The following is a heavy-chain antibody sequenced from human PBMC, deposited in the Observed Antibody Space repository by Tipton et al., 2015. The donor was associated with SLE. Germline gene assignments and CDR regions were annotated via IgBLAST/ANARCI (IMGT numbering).Heavy chain of an antibody. CDR3: AGSMVRNYFDY. V-gene: IGHV4-31*03. J-gene: IGHJ4*02. CDR1: GGSISSGGYY. D-gene: IGHD3-10*01. Sequence: TLSLTCTVSGGSISSGGYYWSWIRQHPGKGLEWIGYIYYSGSTNYNPSLKSRVTISVDTSKNQFSLKLSSVTAADTAVYYCAGSMVRNYFDYWGQGTLVTVSS. CDR2: IYYSGST.